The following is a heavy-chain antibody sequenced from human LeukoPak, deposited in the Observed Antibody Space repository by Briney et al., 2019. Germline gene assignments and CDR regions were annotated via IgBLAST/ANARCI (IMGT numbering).Heavy chain of an antibody. Sequence: PSETLSLTCAVYGGSFSGYYWSWICQPPGKGLEWIGEINHSGSTNYNPSLKSRVTISVDTSKNQFSLKLSAVTAADTAVYYCARAPRPIASSFDYWGQGTLVTVSS. D-gene: IGHD6-13*01. CDR1: GGSFSGYY. J-gene: IGHJ4*02. CDR3: ARAPRPIASSFDY. CDR2: INHSGST. V-gene: IGHV4-34*01.